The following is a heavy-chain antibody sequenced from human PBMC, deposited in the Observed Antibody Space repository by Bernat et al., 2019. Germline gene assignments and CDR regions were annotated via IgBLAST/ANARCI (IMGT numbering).Heavy chain of an antibody. V-gene: IGHV3-11*05. CDR2: ISSSSSYT. J-gene: IGHJ6*03. CDR1: GFTFSDYN. CDR3: ARGTSTSAPYMDV. Sequence: QVQLVESGGGLVKPGGSLRLSCAASGFTFSDYNMSWISQAPGKGLDGVSYISSSSSYTNYADSVKGRFTISRDNAKNSLYLQMNSLRAEDTAVYYCARGTSTSAPYMDVWGKGTTVTVSS.